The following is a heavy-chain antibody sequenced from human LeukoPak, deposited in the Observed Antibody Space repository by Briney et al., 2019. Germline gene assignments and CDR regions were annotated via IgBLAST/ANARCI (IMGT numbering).Heavy chain of an antibody. D-gene: IGHD6-19*01. J-gene: IGHJ4*02. V-gene: IGHV4-59*08. Sequence: SETLSLTCTVSGGSISSYYWNWIRQTPGKGLEWIGHIFYSGNTNYSPSLKSRVTISVDTSKNQFSLKLTSVTAADTAIYYCARHSSGLYYFDYWGQGTLVTVSS. CDR3: ARHSSGLYYFDY. CDR2: IFYSGNT. CDR1: GGSISSYY.